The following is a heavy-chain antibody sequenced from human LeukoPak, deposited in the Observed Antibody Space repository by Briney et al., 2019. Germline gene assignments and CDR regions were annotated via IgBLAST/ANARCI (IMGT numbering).Heavy chain of an antibody. CDR1: GGSISSSSYY. CDR2: TYYSGST. J-gene: IGHJ5*02. CDR3: ARQPGSFTYYDFWSGYYTLNWFDP. D-gene: IGHD3-3*01. V-gene: IGHV4-39*01. Sequence: SETLSLTCTVSGGSISSSSYYWGWIRQPPGKGLEWIGSTYYSGSTYYNPSLKSRVTISVDTSKNQFSLKLSSVTAADTAVYYCARQPGSFTYYDFWSGYYTLNWFDPWGQGTLVTVSS.